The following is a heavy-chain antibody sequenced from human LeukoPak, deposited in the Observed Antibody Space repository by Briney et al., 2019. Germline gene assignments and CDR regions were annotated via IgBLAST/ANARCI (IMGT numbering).Heavy chain of an antibody. CDR1: GFTFSSYA. Sequence: AGGSVRLSCAASGFTFSSYAMSWVRQAPGKGLEWVSAISGSGGSTYYADSVKGRFTISRDNSKNTLYLQMNSLRAEDTAVYYCAKGWNAYYYYYGMDVWGKGTTVTVSS. J-gene: IGHJ6*04. V-gene: IGHV3-23*01. CDR2: ISGSGGST. D-gene: IGHD1-1*01. CDR3: AKGWNAYYYYYGMDV.